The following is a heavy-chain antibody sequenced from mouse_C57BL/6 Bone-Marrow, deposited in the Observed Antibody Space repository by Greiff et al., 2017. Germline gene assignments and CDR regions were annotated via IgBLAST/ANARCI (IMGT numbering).Heavy chain of an antibody. D-gene: IGHD1-1*01. CDR3: ARSGNYGSSPQVEG. J-gene: IGHJ1*03. CDR2: IYPGDGDT. V-gene: IGHV1-80*01. CDR1: GYAFSSYW. Sequence: QVHVKQSGAELVKPGASVKISCKASGYAFSSYWMNWVKQRPGKGLEWIGQIYPGDGDTNYNGKFKGKATLTADKSSSTAYMQLSSLTSEDSAVYFCARSGNYGSSPQVEGWGTGTTVTVSS.